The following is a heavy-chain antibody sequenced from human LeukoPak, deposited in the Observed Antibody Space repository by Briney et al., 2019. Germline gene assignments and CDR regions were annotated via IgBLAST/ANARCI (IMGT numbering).Heavy chain of an antibody. CDR1: GYIFTSYY. V-gene: IGHV1-46*01. D-gene: IGHD3-22*01. CDR3: ARGGNYYDSSGYRFDY. J-gene: IGHJ4*02. Sequence: GASVKVSCKASGYIFTSYYMHWVRQAPGQGLEWMGIINPSGGSTSYAQKFQGRVTMTRDTSTSTVYMELSSLRSEDTAVYYCARGGNYYDSSGYRFDYWGQGTLVTVSS. CDR2: INPSGGST.